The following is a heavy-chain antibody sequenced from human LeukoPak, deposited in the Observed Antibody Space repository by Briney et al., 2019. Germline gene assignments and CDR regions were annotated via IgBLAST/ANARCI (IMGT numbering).Heavy chain of an antibody. CDR2: INPSGGST. J-gene: IGHJ1*01. CDR3: ARAPTRITMVRGVNSEYFQH. D-gene: IGHD3-10*01. CDR1: GYTFTSYY. V-gene: IGHV1-46*01. Sequence: GASVKVSCKASGYTFTSYYMHWVRQAPGQGLEWMGIINPSGGSTSYAQKFQGRVTMTRDMSTSTVYMELSSLRSEDTAVYYCARAPTRITMVRGVNSEYFQHWGQGTLVTVSS.